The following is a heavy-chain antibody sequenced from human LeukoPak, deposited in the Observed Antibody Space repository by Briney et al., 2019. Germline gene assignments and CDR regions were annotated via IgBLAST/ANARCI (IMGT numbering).Heavy chain of an antibody. V-gene: IGHV1-2*02. J-gene: IGHJ4*02. D-gene: IGHD3-22*01. CDR2: INPNSGGS. Sequence: ASVKVSCKASGYTFTDYYMHWVRQAPGQGLEWMGWINPNSGGSNYAQKFQDRVTMTRDTSINTVYMELGSLRSDDTAVYYCASRPDRLLLFFYDYWGQGTLVTVSS. CDR3: ASRPDRLLLFFYDY. CDR1: GYTFTDYY.